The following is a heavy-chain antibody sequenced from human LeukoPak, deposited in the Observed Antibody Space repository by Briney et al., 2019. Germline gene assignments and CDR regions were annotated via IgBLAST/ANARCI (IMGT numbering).Heavy chain of an antibody. D-gene: IGHD4-23*01. CDR2: ISGSGGST. V-gene: IGHV3-23*01. J-gene: IGHJ3*02. CDR1: KFNFNSYG. Sequence: GGTLRLSCTTSKFNFNSYGMSWVRQAPGKGPEWVSSISGSGGSTQYAASVQGRFSISRDNSKNTLYLQLNSLRVEDTAVYYCAKDPNSDYIGTFDIWGQGTMVTVSS. CDR3: AKDPNSDYIGTFDI.